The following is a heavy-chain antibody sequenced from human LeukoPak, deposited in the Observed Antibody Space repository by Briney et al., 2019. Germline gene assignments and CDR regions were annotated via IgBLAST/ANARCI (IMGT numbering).Heavy chain of an antibody. CDR3: AAPYYYDSSGSFDY. Sequence: SVKVSCKASGGTFSSYAISWVRQAPGQGLEWMGGIIPIFGTANYAQKFQGRVTITADESTSTAYMELSSLRSEDTAVYYCAAPYYYDSSGSFDYWGQGTLVTVSS. CDR2: IIPIFGTA. D-gene: IGHD3-22*01. V-gene: IGHV1-69*13. CDR1: GGTFSSYA. J-gene: IGHJ4*02.